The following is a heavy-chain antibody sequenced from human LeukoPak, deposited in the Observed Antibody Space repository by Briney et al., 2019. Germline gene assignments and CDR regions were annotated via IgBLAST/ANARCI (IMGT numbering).Heavy chain of an antibody. CDR1: GFTFSTYD. D-gene: IGHD3-10*01. J-gene: IGHJ5*02. CDR2: IRYDGSNK. CDR3: AKGSYGSGKTNWFDP. Sequence: TGGSLRLSCAASGFTFSTYDMHWVRQAPGKGLEWVAFIRYDGSNKDYADSVKGRFTISRDNSRNTLYLQMNSLRAEDTAVYYCAKGSYGSGKTNWFDPWGQGTLVTVSS. V-gene: IGHV3-30*02.